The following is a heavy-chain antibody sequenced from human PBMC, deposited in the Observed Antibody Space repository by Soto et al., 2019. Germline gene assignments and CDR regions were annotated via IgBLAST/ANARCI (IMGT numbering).Heavy chain of an antibody. Sequence: QVQLQQWGAGLLKPSETLSLTCVVYGGSFSGYYWSWIRQSPGKWLEWIGGINHRGSTNYNPSLVRRATITVDTSKNHFSLKLTSRTAADEAMYYCARDGVFTRTICPIDNVFDPWSKLTQVTVSS. CDR1: GGSFSGYY. V-gene: IGHV4-34*01. CDR2: INHRGST. CDR3: ARDGVFTRTICPIDNVFDP. J-gene: IGHJ5*02. D-gene: IGHD3-22*01.